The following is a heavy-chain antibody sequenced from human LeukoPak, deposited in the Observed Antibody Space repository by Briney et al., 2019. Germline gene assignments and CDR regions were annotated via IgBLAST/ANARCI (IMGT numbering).Heavy chain of an antibody. V-gene: IGHV3-7*01. J-gene: IGHJ4*02. Sequence: PGGSLRLSCAASGFSFSSYWMSWVRQSPGKGLEWVANIKQDGSEKYYVDSVKGRFTISRDNAKNSLYLQMNSLRAEDTAVYYCASGEDYGDYGNSFDYWGQGTLVTVSS. D-gene: IGHD4-17*01. CDR2: IKQDGSEK. CDR3: ASGEDYGDYGNSFDY. CDR1: GFSFSSYW.